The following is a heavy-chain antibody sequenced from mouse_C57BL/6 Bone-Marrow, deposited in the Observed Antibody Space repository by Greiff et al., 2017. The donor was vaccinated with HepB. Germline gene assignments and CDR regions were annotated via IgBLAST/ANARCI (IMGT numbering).Heavy chain of an antibody. CDR3: AMGYGSSSYYYAMDY. J-gene: IGHJ4*01. CDR2: IHPSDSDT. D-gene: IGHD1-1*01. CDR1: GYTFTSYW. Sequence: QVQLKQPGAELVKPGASVKVSCKASGYTFTSYWMHWVKQRPGQGLEWIGRIHPSDSDTNYNQKFKGKATLTVDKSSSTAYMQLSSLTSEDSAVYYCAMGYGSSSYYYAMDYWGQGTSVTVSS. V-gene: IGHV1-74*01.